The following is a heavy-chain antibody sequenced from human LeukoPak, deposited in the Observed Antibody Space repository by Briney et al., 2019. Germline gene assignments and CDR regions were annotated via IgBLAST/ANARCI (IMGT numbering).Heavy chain of an antibody. V-gene: IGHV1-46*01. Sequence: ASVKVSCKASGYTFTSYGISWVRQAPGQGLEWMGIINPSGGSTSYAQKFQGRVTMTRDTSTSTVYMELSSLRSEDTAVYYCARASAGVLTGYLLSWGQGTLVTVSS. CDR2: INPSGGST. D-gene: IGHD3-9*01. J-gene: IGHJ5*02. CDR3: ARASAGVLTGYLLS. CDR1: GYTFTSYG.